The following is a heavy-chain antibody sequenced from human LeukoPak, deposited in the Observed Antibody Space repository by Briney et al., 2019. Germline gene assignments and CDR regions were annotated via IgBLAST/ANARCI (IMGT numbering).Heavy chain of an antibody. V-gene: IGHV3-7*01. D-gene: IGHD3-22*01. Sequence: GGSLRLSCAASGFTFSSYWMSWVRQAPGKGLEWVANIKQDGSEKYYVDSVKGRFTISRDNAKNSLYLQMNSLRAEDTAVYYCARDLGDDSSGYYLRNFDYWGQGTLVTVSS. CDR3: ARDLGDDSSGYYLRNFDY. CDR2: IKQDGSEK. CDR1: GFTFSSYW. J-gene: IGHJ4*02.